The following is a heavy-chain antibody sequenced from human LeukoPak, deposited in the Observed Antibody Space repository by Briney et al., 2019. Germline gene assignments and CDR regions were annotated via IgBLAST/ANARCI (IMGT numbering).Heavy chain of an antibody. V-gene: IGHV3-66*01. D-gene: IGHD2-21*02. CDR1: GFTVSTTY. CDR3: ARGGGAYCGSDCYRNFDL. CDR2: LYKSGNT. J-gene: IGHJ4*02. Sequence: GGSLRLSCEVSGFTVSTTYMSWVRQAPGKGLEWVSVLYKSGNTYYADSVKGRFIISRDNSENTLSLQMNSLGVEDTAVYYCARGGGAYCGSDCYRNFDLWGQGTLVTVSS.